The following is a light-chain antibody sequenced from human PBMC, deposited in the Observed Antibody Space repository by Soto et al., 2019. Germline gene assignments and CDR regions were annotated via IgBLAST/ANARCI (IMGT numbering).Light chain of an antibody. J-gene: IGLJ2*01. CDR1: TSDVGGYNY. Sequence: QSALTQPASVSGSPGQSITISCTGTTSDVGGYNYVSWYQQHPGKAPKLLIYEVNNRPSGVSNRFSGSKSGNSASLTNSGLQAEEEAHYHSHADASSSTRVFGGGTKVTVL. CDR2: EVN. V-gene: IGLV2-14*01. CDR3: HADASSSTRV.